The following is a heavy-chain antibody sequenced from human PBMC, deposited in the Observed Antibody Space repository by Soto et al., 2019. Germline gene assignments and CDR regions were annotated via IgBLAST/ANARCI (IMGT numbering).Heavy chain of an antibody. CDR3: ALSTLGYDAFDI. CDR1: GFTFSSYS. CDR2: ISSSSSYI. D-gene: IGHD2-15*01. V-gene: IGHV3-21*01. Sequence: EVQLVESGGGLVKPGGSLRLSCAASGFTFSSYSMNWVRQAPGKGLEWVSSISSSSSYIYYADSVKGRFTISRDNDNITLYLQTNSLRAEDTAVYYCALSTLGYDAFDIWRQGTMVTVSS. J-gene: IGHJ3*02.